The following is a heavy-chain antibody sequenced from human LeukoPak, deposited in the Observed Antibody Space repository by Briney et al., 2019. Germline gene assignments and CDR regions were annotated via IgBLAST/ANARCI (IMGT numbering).Heavy chain of an antibody. CDR1: GYTFTSYA. J-gene: IGHJ4*02. V-gene: IGHV1-2*02. Sequence: ASVKVSCKASGYTFTSYAMHWVRQAPGQGLEWMGWINPNSGGTNYAQKFQGRVTMTRDTSISTAYMELSRLRSDDTAVYYCARNIAAAGTTREEADYWGQGTLVTVSS. CDR2: INPNSGGT. CDR3: ARNIAAAGTTREEADY. D-gene: IGHD6-13*01.